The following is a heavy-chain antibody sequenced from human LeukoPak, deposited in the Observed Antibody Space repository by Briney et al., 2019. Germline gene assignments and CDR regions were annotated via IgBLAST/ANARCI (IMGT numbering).Heavy chain of an antibody. CDR3: AGGDRNGWYFYY. V-gene: IGHV3-9*01. D-gene: IGHD6-19*01. CDR1: GFTFDDNA. CDR2: ISWNSGSI. J-gene: IGHJ4*02. Sequence: PGGSLRLSCAASGFTFDDNAIHWVRPAPGKGLEWVSGISWNSGSIGYADSVKGRFTISRDNAKNSLYLQMSSLRAEDTALYLCAGGDRNGWYFYYWGQGTLVTVSS.